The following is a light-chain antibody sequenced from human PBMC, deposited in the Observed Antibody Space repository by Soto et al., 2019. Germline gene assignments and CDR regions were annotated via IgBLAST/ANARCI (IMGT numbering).Light chain of an antibody. J-gene: IGKJ5*01. V-gene: IGKV3-15*01. CDR2: GAS. CDR3: QQYNIWRSIT. Sequence: IVMTQSPATLSVSPGEGATLSCRASQSVRSHLAWYQQKPGQPPRLLIYGASTRATGIPARFSGSGFGTEFTLTISSLQSEDFAVYYCQQYNIWRSITFGQGTRLEIK. CDR1: QSVRSH.